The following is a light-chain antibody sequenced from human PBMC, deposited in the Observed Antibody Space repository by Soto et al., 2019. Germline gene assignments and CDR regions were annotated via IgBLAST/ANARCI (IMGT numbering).Light chain of an antibody. Sequence: LTQPASVSGSPGQSITISCTGTSSDVGGYNYVSWYQQHPGKAPKLMIYEVSNRPSGVSNRFSGSKSGNTASLTISGLQPEDEADYYCSSYTTSSNVVFGTGTKVTV. V-gene: IGLV2-14*03. J-gene: IGLJ1*01. CDR3: SSYTTSSNVV. CDR1: SSDVGGYNY. CDR2: EVS.